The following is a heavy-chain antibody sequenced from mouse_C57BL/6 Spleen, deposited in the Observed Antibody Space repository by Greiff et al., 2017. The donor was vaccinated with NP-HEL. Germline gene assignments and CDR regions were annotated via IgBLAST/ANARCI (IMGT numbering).Heavy chain of an antibody. V-gene: IGHV14-4*01. J-gene: IGHJ3*01. CDR1: GFNIKDDY. CDR2: IDPENGDT. Sequence: EVQGVESGAELVRPGASVKLSCTASGFNIKDDYMHWVKQRPEQGLEWIGWIDPENGDTEYASKFQGKVTITADTSSNTAYLQLSSLTSEGTAVYYCTTVIAYWGQGTLVTVSA. CDR3: TTVIAY.